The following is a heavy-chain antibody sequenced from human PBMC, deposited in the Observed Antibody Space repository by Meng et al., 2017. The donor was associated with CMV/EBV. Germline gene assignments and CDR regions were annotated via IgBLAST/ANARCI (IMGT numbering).Heavy chain of an antibody. CDR2: IYYSGNT. V-gene: IGHV4-61*01. CDR1: GGSVSSCSYY. Sequence: SETLSLTCTVSGGSVSSCSYYWSWIRQPPGKGLEWIGYIYYSGNTNYNPSLKSRVTISVDTSKNQFSLKLSSVTAADTAVYYCARSYYYYYGMDVWGQGTTVTVSS. J-gene: IGHJ6*02. CDR3: ARSYYYYYGMDV.